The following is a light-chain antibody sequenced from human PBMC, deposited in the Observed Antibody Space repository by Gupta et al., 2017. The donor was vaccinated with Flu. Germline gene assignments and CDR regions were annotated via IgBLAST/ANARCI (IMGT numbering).Light chain of an antibody. CDR3: QSYDSSLSGVV. J-gene: IGLJ2*01. V-gene: IGLV1-40*01. CDR1: SSNMGAGYD. Sequence: VTFSCTGSSSNMGAGYDVHWYQQLPGTAPKLLIYANTNRPSGVPDRFSGSKSGTSASLAITGLQAEDEADYFCQSYDSSLSGVVFGGGTKLTVL. CDR2: ANT.